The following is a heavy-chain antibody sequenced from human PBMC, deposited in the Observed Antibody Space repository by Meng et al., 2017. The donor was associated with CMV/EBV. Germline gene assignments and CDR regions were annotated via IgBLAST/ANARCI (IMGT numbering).Heavy chain of an antibody. J-gene: IGHJ5*02. V-gene: IGHV1-46*01. CDR2: INPSGGST. D-gene: IGHD4-17*01. CDR1: GYTFTSYY. Sequence: ASVKVSCKASGYTFTSYYMHWVRQAPGQGLEWMGIINPSGGSTSYAQKFQGRVTMTRDTSTSTVYMELSSLRSEDTAVYYCARGPTTVTKATPRRNWFDPWGQGTLVTVSS. CDR3: ARGPTTVTKATPRRNWFDP.